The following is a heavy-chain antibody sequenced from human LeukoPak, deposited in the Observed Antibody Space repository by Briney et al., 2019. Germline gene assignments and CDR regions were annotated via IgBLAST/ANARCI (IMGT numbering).Heavy chain of an antibody. CDR3: ARIGPILGAAWVDY. Sequence: PSETLSLTCAVSGYSISSNHWWGWIRQPPGKGLEWIGYIFYAGSTYYNPSPKSRVTMSVDTSKNQFSLRLSSVTAVDTAVYYCARIGPILGAAWVDYWGQGTLVSVSS. D-gene: IGHD3-3*02. CDR2: IFYAGST. J-gene: IGHJ4*02. V-gene: IGHV4-28*01. CDR1: GYSISSNHW.